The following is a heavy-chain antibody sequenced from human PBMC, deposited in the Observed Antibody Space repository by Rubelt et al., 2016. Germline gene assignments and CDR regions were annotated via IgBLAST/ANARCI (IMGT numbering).Heavy chain of an antibody. Sequence: QVTLRESGPALVKPTQTLTLTCAFSGFSLNTNGMSVSWIRQPPGKALEWLARIDWDDDKYYSTSLKTRLTISKDTSKNQMVLTRTSMDPVDTATEYCAHRGSGSSSQDRFFDDWGQGTLVTVSS. V-gene: IGHV2-70*15. D-gene: IGHD6-6*01. J-gene: IGHJ4*02. CDR3: AHRGSGSSSQDRFFDD. CDR1: GFSLNTNGMS. CDR2: IDWDDDK.